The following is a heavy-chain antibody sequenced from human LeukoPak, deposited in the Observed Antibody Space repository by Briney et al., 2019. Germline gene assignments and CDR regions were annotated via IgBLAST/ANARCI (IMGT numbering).Heavy chain of an antibody. CDR2: IIPIFGTA. CDR3: ARDNRWSSSGWFPGYWFDP. D-gene: IGHD6-19*01. J-gene: IGHJ5*02. Sequence: ASVKVSCKASGGSFSNCAISWVRQAPGQGLEWMGGIIPIFGTANYAQKFRGRVTITADKSTRTAYMELSSLRSEDTAVYYCARDNRWSSSGWFPGYWFDPWGQGTLVTVSS. V-gene: IGHV1-69*06. CDR1: GGSFSNCA.